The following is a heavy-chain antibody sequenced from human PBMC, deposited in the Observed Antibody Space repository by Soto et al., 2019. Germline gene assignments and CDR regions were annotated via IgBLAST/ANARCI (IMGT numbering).Heavy chain of an antibody. D-gene: IGHD6-13*01. V-gene: IGHV3-23*01. CDR2: ISGSGGST. CDR3: AKQKNRGYSSSWEFDY. Sequence: EVQLLESGGGLVQPGGSLRLSCAASGFTFSSYAMSWVRQAPGKGLEWVSAISGSGGSTYYADSVKGRFTISRDNSKNTLYLQMNSLRAEDTAVYYCAKQKNRGYSSSWEFDYWGQGTLVTVSS. CDR1: GFTFSSYA. J-gene: IGHJ4*02.